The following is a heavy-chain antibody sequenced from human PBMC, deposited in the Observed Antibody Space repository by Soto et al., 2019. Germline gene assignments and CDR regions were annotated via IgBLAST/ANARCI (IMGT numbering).Heavy chain of an antibody. CDR3: AKGSSIYEWELPFDY. J-gene: IGHJ4*02. V-gene: IGHV3-23*01. D-gene: IGHD1-26*01. CDR2: ISGSGGST. Sequence: LRLSCAASGFTFSSYAMSWVRQAPGKGLEWVSAISGSGGSTYYADSVKGRFTISRDNSKTTLYLQMNSLRAEDTAVYYCAKGSSIYEWELPFDYWGQGTLGTVYS. CDR1: GFTFSSYA.